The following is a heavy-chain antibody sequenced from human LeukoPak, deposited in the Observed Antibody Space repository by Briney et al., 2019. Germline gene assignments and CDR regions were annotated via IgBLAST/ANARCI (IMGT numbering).Heavy chain of an antibody. CDR1: GGSISSSSYY. Sequence: TSETLSLTCTVSGGSISSSSYYWGWIRQPPGTGLEWIGSIYYSGSTYYNPSLKSRVTISVDTSKNQFSLKLSSVTAADTAVYYCARDGYYYDSSGYYYQNWFDPWGQGTLVTVSS. V-gene: IGHV4-39*07. CDR3: ARDGYYYDSSGYYYQNWFDP. D-gene: IGHD3-22*01. CDR2: IYYSGST. J-gene: IGHJ5*02.